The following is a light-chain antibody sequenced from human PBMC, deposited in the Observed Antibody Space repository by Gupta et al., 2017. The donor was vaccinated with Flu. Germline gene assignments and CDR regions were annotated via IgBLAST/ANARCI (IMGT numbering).Light chain of an antibody. Sequence: SYVLTQPPSVSVAPGQTATITCGGNNIGTKSVHWYQQKAGQAPVLLVYDDTDRPSGIPERFSGSNSGNTATLTISKVEAGDEADHYCQVWDRSSDQVVFGGGTKLTVL. CDR1: NIGTKS. CDR3: QVWDRSSDQVV. J-gene: IGLJ3*02. V-gene: IGLV3-21*02. CDR2: DDT.